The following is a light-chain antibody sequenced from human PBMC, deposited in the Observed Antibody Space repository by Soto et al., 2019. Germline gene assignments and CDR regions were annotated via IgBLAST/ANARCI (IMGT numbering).Light chain of an antibody. J-gene: IGKJ1*01. CDR1: QSIRSY. Sequence: DIHMTQCPSALSASVGDGFTITCRASQSIRSYLNWYQQKPGKAPKLLIYAAASLQSGVPSSLRGFGAGTDFTLTITRLQAEDFATYYCQQTYSPPWTFGQGIKVDIK. CDR3: QQTYSPPWT. V-gene: IGKV1-39*01. CDR2: AAA.